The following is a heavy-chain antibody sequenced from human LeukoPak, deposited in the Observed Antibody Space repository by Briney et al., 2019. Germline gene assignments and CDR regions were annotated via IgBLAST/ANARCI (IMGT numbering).Heavy chain of an antibody. CDR3: GKGGQSSSWFWVD. CDR2: TKPDGSET. CDR1: GFTFSTYW. D-gene: IGHD6-13*01. V-gene: IGHV3-7*01. Sequence: GGSLRLSCAASGFTFSTYWMTWVRQAPEKGLGWVANTKPDGSETYYVDSVRGRFTISRDNAKNSLYLQMNSLRADDTAVYYCGKGGQSSSWFWVDWGQGTLVTVSS. J-gene: IGHJ4*02.